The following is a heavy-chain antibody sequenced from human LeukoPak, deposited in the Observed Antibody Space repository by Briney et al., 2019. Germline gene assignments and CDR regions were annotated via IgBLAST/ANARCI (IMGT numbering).Heavy chain of an antibody. CDR3: ARDRVLHYFDY. J-gene: IGHJ4*02. V-gene: IGHV3-33*01. D-gene: IGHD3-16*01. CDR2: IWYDGSDK. Sequence: GGSLRLSCAASGFTFSSHGMQWVRQAPGKGLEWGAVIWYDGSDKYYADSVKGRFTISRDNSKNTLYLQMTSLKADDTAVYYCARDRVLHYFDYWGQGALVTVSS. CDR1: GFTFSSHG.